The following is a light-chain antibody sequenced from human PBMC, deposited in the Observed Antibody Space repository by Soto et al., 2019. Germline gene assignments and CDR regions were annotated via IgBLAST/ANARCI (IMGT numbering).Light chain of an antibody. V-gene: IGKV4-1*01. CDR2: WAS. CDR3: QQDYSTPWT. Sequence: DIVMTKSPDSLSVSLGERATINCKSSQSVLYSSNNKNYLAWYQQKPGQPPKLLIYWASTRESGVPDRFSGSGSGTDFTLTISSLQAEDVAVYYCQQDYSTPWTFGQGTKVDIK. J-gene: IGKJ1*01. CDR1: QSVLYSSNNKNY.